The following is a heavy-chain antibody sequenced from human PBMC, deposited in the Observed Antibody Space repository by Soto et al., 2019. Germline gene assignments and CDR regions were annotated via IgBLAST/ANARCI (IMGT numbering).Heavy chain of an antibody. D-gene: IGHD2-21*02. V-gene: IGHV4-34*01. J-gene: IGHJ5*02. CDR3: VRSGDYAWFGP. Sequence: PSETLSLTCAVYVGSFSGYYWSWIRQPPGKGLEWIGEINYRGSTKYNPSLKSRVTISRDTSKNQFSLNLNSVTAADTAVYYCVRSGDYAWFGPWGLGTLVTVSS. CDR2: INYRGST. CDR1: VGSFSGYY.